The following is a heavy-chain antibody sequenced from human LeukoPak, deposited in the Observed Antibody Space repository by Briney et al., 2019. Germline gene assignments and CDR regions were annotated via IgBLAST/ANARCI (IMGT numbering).Heavy chain of an antibody. Sequence: GGSLRLSCAASGFTFSTYSMNWVRQAPGKGLEWISYISSSAGTIYYADSVRGRFTISRDSAKNSLYLQMNSLRAEDTAVYYCARATRELGFDPWGQGTLVTVSS. J-gene: IGHJ5*02. CDR3: ARATRELGFDP. CDR2: ISSSAGTI. D-gene: IGHD1-26*01. CDR1: GFTFSTYS. V-gene: IGHV3-48*04.